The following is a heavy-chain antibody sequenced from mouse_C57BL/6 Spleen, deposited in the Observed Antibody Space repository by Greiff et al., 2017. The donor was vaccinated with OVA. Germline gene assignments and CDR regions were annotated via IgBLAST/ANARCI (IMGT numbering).Heavy chain of an antibody. CDR2: INYDGSST. J-gene: IGHJ1*03. CDR3: ARATGYWYFDV. CDR1: GFTFSDYY. Sequence: DVKLVESEGGLVQPGSSMKLSCTASGFTFSDYYMAWVRQVPEKGLEWVANINYDGSSTYYLDSLKSRFIISRDNAKNILYLQMSSLKSEDTATDYCARATGYWYFDVWGTGTTVTVSS. V-gene: IGHV5-16*01. D-gene: IGHD4-1*02.